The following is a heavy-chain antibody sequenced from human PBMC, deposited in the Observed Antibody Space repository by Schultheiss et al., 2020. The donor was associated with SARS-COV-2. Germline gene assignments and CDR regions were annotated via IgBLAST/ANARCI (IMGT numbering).Heavy chain of an antibody. D-gene: IGHD4-23*01. V-gene: IGHV4-39*07. CDR2: INHSGST. CDR1: GGSISSSSYY. J-gene: IGHJ4*02. CDR3: ARDLSHRSGGNSFDY. Sequence: SETLSLTCTVSGGSISSSSYYWGWIRQPPGKGLEWIGEINHSGSTNYNPSLKSRVTISVDTSKNQFSLKLSSVTAADTAVYYCARDLSHRSGGNSFDYWGQGTLVTVSS.